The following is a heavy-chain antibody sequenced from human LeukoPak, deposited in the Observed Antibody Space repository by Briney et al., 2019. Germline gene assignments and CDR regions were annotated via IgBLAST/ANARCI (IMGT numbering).Heavy chain of an antibody. CDR2: INHSGST. V-gene: IGHV4-34*01. D-gene: IGHD4-17*01. J-gene: IGHJ3*02. Sequence: SETLSLTCAVYGGSFSGYYWSWIRQPPGKGLEWIGEINHSGSTNYNPSLKSRVTISVDTSKNQFSLKLSSVTAADTAVYYCAREKLDYGVILPLDAFDIWGQGTMVTVSS. CDR1: GGSFSGYY. CDR3: AREKLDYGVILPLDAFDI.